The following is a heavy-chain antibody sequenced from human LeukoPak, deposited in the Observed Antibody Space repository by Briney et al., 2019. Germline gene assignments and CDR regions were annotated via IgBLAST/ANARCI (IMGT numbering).Heavy chain of an antibody. CDR2: IKQDGSEK. CDR3: AREVRGSYGPQAFDI. V-gene: IGHV3-7*01. J-gene: IGHJ3*02. D-gene: IGHD5-18*01. CDR1: GFTFSSYW. Sequence: QPGGSLRLSCAASGFTFSSYWMSWVRQAPGKGLEWVANIKQDGSEKYYVDSVKGRFTISRDNAKNSLYLRMNSLRAEDTAVYYCAREVRGSYGPQAFDIWGQGTMVTVSS.